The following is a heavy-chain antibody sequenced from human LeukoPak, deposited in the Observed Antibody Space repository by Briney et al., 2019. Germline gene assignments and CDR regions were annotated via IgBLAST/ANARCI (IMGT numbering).Heavy chain of an antibody. V-gene: IGHV6-1*01. Sequence: SQTLSLTCAISGDSVSSNSAAWNWIRQSPSRGLEWLGRTYYRSKWYNDYAVSVKSRITINPDTSKNQFSLQLNSVTPEDTAVYYCARGSITMVRGPPGVDYFDYWGQGTLVTVSS. CDR3: ARGSITMVRGPPGVDYFDY. D-gene: IGHD3-10*01. CDR1: GDSVSSNSAA. J-gene: IGHJ4*02. CDR2: TYYRSKWYN.